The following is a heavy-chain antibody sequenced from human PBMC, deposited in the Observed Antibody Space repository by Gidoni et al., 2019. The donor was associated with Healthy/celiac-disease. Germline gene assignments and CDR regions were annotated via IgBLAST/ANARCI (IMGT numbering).Heavy chain of an antibody. CDR2: IWYDGSNK. Sequence: QVQLVESGGGVVQPVRSLRLSCAASGFPFSSFGMHWVRQAPGKGLEWVAVIWYDGSNKYYADSVKGRFTISRDNSKNTLYLQMNRLRAEDTAVYYCARDAAAGYFCLDYWGQGTLVTVSS. CDR3: ARDAAAGYFCLDY. J-gene: IGHJ4*02. CDR1: GFPFSSFG. V-gene: IGHV3-33*01. D-gene: IGHD6-13*01.